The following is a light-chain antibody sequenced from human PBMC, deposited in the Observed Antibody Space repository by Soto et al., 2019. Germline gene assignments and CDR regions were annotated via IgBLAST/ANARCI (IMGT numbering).Light chain of an antibody. V-gene: IGKV3-20*01. CDR2: GTS. J-gene: IGKJ5*01. CDR3: RQDVRPIT. CDR1: QSVGIVY. Sequence: TLSLSPGERATLSCLTSQSVGIVYLAWYQQKAGQAPRLLIYGTSSRATGIPDRFSGSGSGKDFTLTIFFLEKEGLTVCCCRQDVRPITFGQG.